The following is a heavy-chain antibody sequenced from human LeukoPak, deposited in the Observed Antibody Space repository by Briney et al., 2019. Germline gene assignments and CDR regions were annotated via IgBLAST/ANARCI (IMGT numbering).Heavy chain of an antibody. CDR1: GFTFSSYA. CDR3: ARVPDGYNHIDY. V-gene: IGHV3-30*01. D-gene: IGHD5-24*01. Sequence: GGSLRLSCAASGFTFSSYAMHWVRQAPGKGLEWVAVISYDGSNKYYADSVKGRSTISRDNSKNTLYLQMNSLRAEDTAVYYRARVPDGYNHIDYWGQGTLVTVSS. CDR2: ISYDGSNK. J-gene: IGHJ4*02.